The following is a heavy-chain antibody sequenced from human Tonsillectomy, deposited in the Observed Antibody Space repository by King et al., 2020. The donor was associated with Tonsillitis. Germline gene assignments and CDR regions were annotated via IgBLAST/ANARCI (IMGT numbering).Heavy chain of an antibody. J-gene: IGHJ3*02. D-gene: IGHD3-16*01. V-gene: IGHV4-39*01. CDR3: ARLTYYDYVWGTYLDAFDI. Sequence: QLQESGPGLVKPSETLSLTCTVSGASISISNYYWGWIRQPPGKGLEWIGNIFYSGITYYNPSLKSRVTISVDTSMNQFSLNLSSVTAADTAVYYCARLTYYDYVWGTYLDAFDIWGQRTMVPVSS. CDR2: IFYSGIT. CDR1: GASISISNYY.